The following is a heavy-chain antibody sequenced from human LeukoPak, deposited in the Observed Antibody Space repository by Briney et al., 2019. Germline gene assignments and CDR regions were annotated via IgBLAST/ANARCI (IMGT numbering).Heavy chain of an antibody. Sequence: GGCVRLSCAASGFILSNYGMHWVRQAPGKGLEWVGVIRYDGNNKYYADSVKGRFTISRNNSKNTLYLQMNRLRAEDTAVYYCAKGLYSSGWYYFDSWGQGTLVTVSS. CDR2: IRYDGNNK. J-gene: IGHJ4*02. V-gene: IGHV3-30*02. CDR3: AKGLYSSGWYYFDS. CDR1: GFILSNYG. D-gene: IGHD6-19*01.